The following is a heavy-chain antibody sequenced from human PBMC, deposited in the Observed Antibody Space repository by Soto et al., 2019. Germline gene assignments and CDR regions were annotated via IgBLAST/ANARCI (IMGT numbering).Heavy chain of an antibody. CDR1: GYTFTGYY. D-gene: IGHD3-10*01. CDR2: INPNSGGT. V-gene: IGHV1-2*04. Sequence: ASVKVSCKASGYTFTGYYMHWVRQAPGQGLEWMGWINPNSGGTNYAQKFQGWVTMTRDTSISTAYMELSRLRSDDTAVYYCAREEVTMVRGRGYYYYGMDVWGQGTTVTVSS. J-gene: IGHJ6*02. CDR3: AREEVTMVRGRGYYYYGMDV.